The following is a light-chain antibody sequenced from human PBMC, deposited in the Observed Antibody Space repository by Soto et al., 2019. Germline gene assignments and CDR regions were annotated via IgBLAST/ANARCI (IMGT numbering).Light chain of an antibody. CDR3: QQYSTSPWT. J-gene: IGKJ1*01. CDR2: GAS. V-gene: IGKV3-20*01. Sequence: EIVLTQSPATLSLSPGERATLSCRASQSVSNYLAWYQQKPGQAPRLLIYGASSRATGIPDRFSGSGSGTDFTLTISRLEPEDFAVYYCQQYSTSPWTFGQGTKVDIK. CDR1: QSVSNY.